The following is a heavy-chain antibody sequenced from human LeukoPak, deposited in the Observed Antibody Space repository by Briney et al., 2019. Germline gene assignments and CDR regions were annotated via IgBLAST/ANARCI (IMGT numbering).Heavy chain of an antibody. CDR3: ARALLTSPFYFDY. Sequence: GGSLRLSCTASGFAFDEHGMSWVRQVPGKGLEWVSGINWSGGSTGYADPLRGRFTISRDNAKNSLYLQMDSLRAEDTAVYYCARALLTSPFYFDYWGQGTLVTVSS. CDR1: GFAFDEHG. J-gene: IGHJ4*02. D-gene: IGHD2-2*01. V-gene: IGHV3-20*04. CDR2: INWSGGST.